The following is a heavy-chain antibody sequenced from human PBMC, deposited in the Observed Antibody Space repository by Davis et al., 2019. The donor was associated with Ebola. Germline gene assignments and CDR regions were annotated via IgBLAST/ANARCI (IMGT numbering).Heavy chain of an antibody. CDR1: GFTFSGSA. CDR3: TTTTTHFDY. J-gene: IGHJ4*02. Sequence: GGSLRLSCVASGFTFSGSAMHWVRQASGKGLEWVGRIRSKANSYATAYAASVKGRFTISRDDSKNTAYLQMNSLKTEDTAVYYCTTTTTHFDYWGQGTLVTVSS. V-gene: IGHV3-73*01. CDR2: IRSKANSYAT. D-gene: IGHD1-26*01.